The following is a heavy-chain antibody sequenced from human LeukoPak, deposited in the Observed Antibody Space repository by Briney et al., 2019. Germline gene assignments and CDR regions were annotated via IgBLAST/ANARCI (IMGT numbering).Heavy chain of an antibody. V-gene: IGHV3-48*03. CDR2: ISSSGSTI. J-gene: IGHJ3*02. CDR3: ARDGSGWSHDAFDI. CDR1: GFTFSSYE. Sequence: PGGSLRLSXAASGFTFSSYEMNWVRQAPGKGLEWVSYISSSGSTIYYTDSVKGRFTISRDNAKNSLYLQMNSLRAEDTAIYYCARDGSGWSHDAFDIWGQGTMVTVSS. D-gene: IGHD6-19*01.